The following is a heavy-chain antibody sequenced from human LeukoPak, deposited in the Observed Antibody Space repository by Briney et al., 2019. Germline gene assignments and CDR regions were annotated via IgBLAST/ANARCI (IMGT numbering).Heavy chain of an antibody. J-gene: IGHJ5*02. Sequence: ASVKVSCKASGGTFSSYAINWVRQATGQGLEWMVWMNPNSGNTGYAQKFQGRVTITRNTSISTAYMELSSLRSEDTAVYYCANSIAVREGPGYWFDPWGLGTLVTVSS. CDR3: ANSIAVREGPGYWFDP. CDR2: MNPNSGNT. CDR1: GGTFSSYA. D-gene: IGHD1-14*01. V-gene: IGHV1-8*03.